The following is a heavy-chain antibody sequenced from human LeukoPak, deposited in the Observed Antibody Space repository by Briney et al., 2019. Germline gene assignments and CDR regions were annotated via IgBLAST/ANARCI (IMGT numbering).Heavy chain of an antibody. Sequence: PGGSLRLSCAASGFTFSNFGMHWVRQAPGKGPGWVAVIWHDGSTKYYGDSVKGRFTISRDNSKNTLSLQMNSLRAEDTAVYYCARDYTSFIVGNMLLDWGQGTLVTVSS. D-gene: IGHD2-21*01. CDR2: IWHDGSTK. CDR1: GFTFSNFG. J-gene: IGHJ4*02. V-gene: IGHV3-33*01. CDR3: ARDYTSFIVGNMLLD.